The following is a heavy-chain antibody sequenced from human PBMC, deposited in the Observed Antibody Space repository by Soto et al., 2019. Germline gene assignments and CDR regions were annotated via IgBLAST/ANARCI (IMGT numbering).Heavy chain of an antibody. Sequence: GGSLRLSCAASGFTFSSYSMNWVRQAPGKGLEWVSSISSSSSYIYYADSVKGRFTISRDNAKNSLYLQMNSLRAEDTAVYYCARFQYYDILTGYYDAFDIWGQGTMVTVSS. D-gene: IGHD3-9*01. V-gene: IGHV3-21*01. CDR2: ISSSSSYI. CDR3: ARFQYYDILTGYYDAFDI. J-gene: IGHJ3*02. CDR1: GFTFSSYS.